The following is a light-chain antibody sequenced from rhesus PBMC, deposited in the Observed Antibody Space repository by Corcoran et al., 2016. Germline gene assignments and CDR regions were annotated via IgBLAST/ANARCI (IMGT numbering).Light chain of an antibody. Sequence: DIVMTQTPLSLPVTPGEPASISCRSSQSLLDSEAGNTYLDWYLQKPGQSPQLLIYEVSNRASGVPDRLSGRGSDTDFTLKISRVEAEDVGVYYCMQALEFPFTFGPGTKLDIK. V-gene: IGKV2-104*02. CDR1: QSLLDSEAGNTY. CDR2: EVS. J-gene: IGKJ3*01. CDR3: MQALEFPFT.